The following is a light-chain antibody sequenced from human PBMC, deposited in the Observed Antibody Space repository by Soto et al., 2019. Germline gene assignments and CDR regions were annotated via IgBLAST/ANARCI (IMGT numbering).Light chain of an antibody. J-gene: IGLJ1*01. CDR3: ASWDDSLSGYV. CDR1: TSNILRNY. CDR2: MND. V-gene: IGLV1-47*01. Sequence: QSVLTQPPSASGNPGQRLTISCSGSTSNILRNYVYWYRQFPGTAPRLLISMNDRRPSGVPDRFSGSKSGTSASLAISGLRSEDEADCYCASWDDSLSGYVFGTGTKVTVL.